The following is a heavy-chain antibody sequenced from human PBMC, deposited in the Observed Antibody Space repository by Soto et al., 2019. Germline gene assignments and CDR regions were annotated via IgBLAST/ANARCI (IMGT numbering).Heavy chain of an antibody. V-gene: IGHV5-51*01. D-gene: IGHD6-6*01. J-gene: IGHJ6*02. CDR3: ARTRSFTLGFYYDGMDV. CDR1: GDSFASDW. CDR2: IYTGDSDT. Sequence: KISCRGSGDSFASDWIGWGSQMPGKDLEWLRVIYTGDSDTRYSPSFQGQVTISADKSHRTAYLQWTSVTASDTALYYCARTRSFTLGFYYDGMDVWGQGTTVTVSS.